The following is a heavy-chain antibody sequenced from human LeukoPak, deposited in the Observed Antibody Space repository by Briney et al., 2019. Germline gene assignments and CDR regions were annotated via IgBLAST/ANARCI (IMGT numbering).Heavy chain of an antibody. J-gene: IGHJ4*02. V-gene: IGHV3-33*05. CDR2: ISYDGSNK. D-gene: IGHD2-15*01. CDR3: AREQQYCSGGSCSSSRFGS. Sequence: GGSLRLSCAASGFTFSSYGMHWVRQAPGKGLEWVAVISYDGSNKYYADSVKGRFTISRDNAKNSLYLQMNSLRAEDTAVYYCAREQQYCSGGSCSSSRFGSWGQGTLVTVSS. CDR1: GFTFSSYG.